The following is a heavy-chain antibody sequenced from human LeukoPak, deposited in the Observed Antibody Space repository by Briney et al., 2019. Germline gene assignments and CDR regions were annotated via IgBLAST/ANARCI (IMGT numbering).Heavy chain of an antibody. Sequence: SETLSLTCAVYGGSFSGYYWSWVRQPPGKGLEWIGGIKHSGSTNYNPSLKSRVTISVDTSKNQFSLKLSSVTAADTAVYYCAREVRNDSSGYYYAEYDYWGQGTLVTVSS. V-gene: IGHV4-34*01. CDR2: IKHSGST. CDR3: AREVRNDSSGYYYAEYDY. J-gene: IGHJ4*02. D-gene: IGHD3-22*01. CDR1: GGSFSGYY.